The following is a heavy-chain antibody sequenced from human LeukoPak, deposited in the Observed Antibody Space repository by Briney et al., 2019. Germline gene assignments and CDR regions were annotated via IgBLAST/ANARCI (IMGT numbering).Heavy chain of an antibody. Sequence: SETLSLTCAVYGGSFSGYYWSWIRQPPGKGLEWIGEINHSGSTNYNPSLKSRVTISVDTSKNQFSLKLSSVTAADTAVYYCAREWDYYDSSGYQYYFDYWGQGTLVTVSS. J-gene: IGHJ4*02. CDR3: AREWDYYDSSGYQYYFDY. D-gene: IGHD3-22*01. V-gene: IGHV4-34*01. CDR1: GGSFSGYY. CDR2: INHSGST.